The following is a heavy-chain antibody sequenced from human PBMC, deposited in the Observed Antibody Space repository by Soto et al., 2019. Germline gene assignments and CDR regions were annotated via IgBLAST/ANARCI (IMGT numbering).Heavy chain of an antibody. J-gene: IGHJ4*02. CDR3: ASKAACGGDCYAFDS. CDR2: IILLFGTP. Sequence: QVQLVQSGAEVKKPGSSVKISCKASGGTFSSNTINWVRQAAGQGLEWMGGIILLFGTPNYSEKFQGRVTITADKSTNTEYMELSGLRSEDTAVYYCASKAACGGDCYAFDSWGQGTLVTVS. V-gene: IGHV1-69*06. CDR1: GGTFSSNT. D-gene: IGHD2-21*02.